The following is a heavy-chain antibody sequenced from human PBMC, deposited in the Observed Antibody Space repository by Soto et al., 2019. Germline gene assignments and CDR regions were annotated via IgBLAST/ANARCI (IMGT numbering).Heavy chain of an antibody. CDR1: GFTFSSYG. J-gene: IGHJ4*02. V-gene: IGHV3-30*18. CDR2: ISYDGSNK. CDR3: AKDLGGYSYDYFDY. Sequence: PGGSLRLSCAASGFTFSSYGMHWVRQAPGKGLEWVAVISYDGSNKYYADSVKGRFTISRDNSKNTLYLQMNSLRAEDTAVYYCAKDLGGYSYDYFDYWGQGTLVTVSS. D-gene: IGHD5-18*01.